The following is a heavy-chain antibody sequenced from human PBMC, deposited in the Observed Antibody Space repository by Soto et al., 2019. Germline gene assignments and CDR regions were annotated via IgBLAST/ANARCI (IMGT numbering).Heavy chain of an antibody. Sequence: PGGSLRLSCAASGFIFSDYYMSWIRQAPGKGLEWVSYISGSGSYTNYADSVKGRFTMTSDSASNTAYMELRSLTPDDAAVYYCARGGQKNVYTSIGPWGQGTLVTVSS. CDR2: ISGSGSYT. CDR1: GFIFSDYY. J-gene: IGHJ5*02. V-gene: IGHV3-11*05. D-gene: IGHD1-1*01. CDR3: ARGGQKNVYTSIGP.